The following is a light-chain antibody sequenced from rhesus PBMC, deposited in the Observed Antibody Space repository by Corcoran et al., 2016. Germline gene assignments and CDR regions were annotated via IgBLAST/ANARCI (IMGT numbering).Light chain of an antibody. CDR3: QQHNRYPLT. V-gene: IGKV1-25*01. J-gene: IGKJ4*01. CDR1: QGISSY. CDR2: KAS. Sequence: DIQMTQSPSSLSASVGDTVTITCRASQGISSYLAWYQQKPGKAPKILIYKASTLQCGVPSRFGGSGSGTDVTLTISSLQPEDFATYYCQQHNRYPLTFGGGTKVEIK.